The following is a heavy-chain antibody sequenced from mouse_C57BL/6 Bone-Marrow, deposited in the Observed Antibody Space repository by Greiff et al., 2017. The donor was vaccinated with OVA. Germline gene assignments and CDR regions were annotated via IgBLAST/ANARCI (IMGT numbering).Heavy chain of an antibody. Sequence: EVKLQESGPGLVKPSQSLSLTCSVTGYSITSGYYWNWIRQFPGNKLEWMGYISYDGSNNYNPSLKNRISITRDTSKNQFFLKLNSVTTEDTATYYCARGDYDEGGYWGQGTTLTVSS. D-gene: IGHD2-4*01. CDR1: GYSITSGYY. J-gene: IGHJ2*01. CDR3: ARGDYDEGGY. CDR2: ISYDGSN. V-gene: IGHV3-6*01.